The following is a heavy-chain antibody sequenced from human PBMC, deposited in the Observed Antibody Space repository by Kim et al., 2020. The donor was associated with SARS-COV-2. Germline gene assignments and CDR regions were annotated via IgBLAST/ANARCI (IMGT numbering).Heavy chain of an antibody. Sequence: GGSLRLSCAASGFTFSSYGMHWVRQAPGKGLEWVAVISYDGSNKYYADSVKGRFTISRDNSKNTLYLQMNSLRAEDTAVYYCAKDPETYYYGSGSYYTYFDYWGQGTLVTVSS. J-gene: IGHJ4*02. CDR2: ISYDGSNK. CDR1: GFTFSSYG. D-gene: IGHD3-10*01. V-gene: IGHV3-30*18. CDR3: AKDPETYYYGSGSYYTYFDY.